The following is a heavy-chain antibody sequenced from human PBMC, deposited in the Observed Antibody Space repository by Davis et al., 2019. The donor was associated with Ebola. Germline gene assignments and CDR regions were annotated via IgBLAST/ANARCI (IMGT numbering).Heavy chain of an antibody. J-gene: IGHJ6*02. CDR2: IYPGDSDT. CDR1: GYSFTSYW. CDR3: ARSDYRNYYYYYGMDV. D-gene: IGHD4-11*01. V-gene: IGHV5-51*01. Sequence: PGGSLRLSCKGSGYSFTSYWIGWVRQMPGKGLEWMGIIYPGDSDTRYSPSFHGQVTISADKSISTAYLQWSSLKASDTAMYYCARSDYRNYYYYYGMDVWGQGTTVTVSS.